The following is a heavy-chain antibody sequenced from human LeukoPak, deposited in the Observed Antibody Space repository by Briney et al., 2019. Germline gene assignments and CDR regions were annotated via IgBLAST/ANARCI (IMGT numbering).Heavy chain of an antibody. Sequence: GGSLRLSCAASGFTFDDYAMHWVRQAPGKGLEWVSGISWNSGDIDYADSVKGRITISRDNAKNSLYLQMNSLRAVDTALYYCTKDSTDTFGSGWLRVNWFDPWGQGTLVTVSS. CDR2: ISWNSGDI. CDR1: GFTFDDYA. D-gene: IGHD6-19*01. CDR3: TKDSTDTFGSGWLRVNWFDP. J-gene: IGHJ5*02. V-gene: IGHV3-9*01.